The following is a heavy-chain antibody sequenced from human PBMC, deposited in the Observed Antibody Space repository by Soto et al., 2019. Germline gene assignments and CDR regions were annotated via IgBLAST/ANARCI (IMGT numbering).Heavy chain of an antibody. CDR2: IIPIFVTA. D-gene: IGHD2-15*01. V-gene: IGHV1-69*12. CDR3: ASDIEVRASCGLGYCIGNYGMDV. Sequence: QVQLVQSGAEVKKLGSSVKVSCKASGGTFSSYAISWVRQAPGQGLEWMGGIIPIFVTANYAQKFQGRVTITADESTSTSYMELSSLRAEDTAVYYCASDIEVRASCGLGYCIGNYGMDVWGQGTTVTVSS. CDR1: GGTFSSYA. J-gene: IGHJ6*02.